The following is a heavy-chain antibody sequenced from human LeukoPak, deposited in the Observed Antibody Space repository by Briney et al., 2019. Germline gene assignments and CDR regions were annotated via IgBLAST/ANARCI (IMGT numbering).Heavy chain of an antibody. V-gene: IGHV4-59*08. J-gene: IGHJ5*02. D-gene: IGHD3-10*01. CDR3: ARNKYYYGSRNYGVPNWFDP. CDR1: GGSIISYY. Sequence: SETLSLTCTVSGGSIISYYWSWIRQPPGKGLEWIGYIYYSGSTNYNPSLKSRVTISVDTSKNQFSLKLSSVTAADTAVYYCARNKYYYGSRNYGVPNWFDPWGQGTLVTVSS. CDR2: IYYSGST.